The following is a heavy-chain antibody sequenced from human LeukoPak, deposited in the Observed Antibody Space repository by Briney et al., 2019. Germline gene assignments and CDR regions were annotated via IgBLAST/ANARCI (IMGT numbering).Heavy chain of an antibody. CDR1: GYTLTKYD. CDR3: ASGRYHWNKGGYYYMRV. CDR2: IYPASCKK. J-gene: IGHJ6*03. V-gene: IGHV1-8*03. D-gene: IGHD1/OR15-1a*01. Sequence: ASVKVSCKASGYTLTKYDLHWVRQATGKGLAWMGGIYPASCKKDYEQKFQGRIIITKDTSINTVSMELNSLSYKCTPVCLFASGRYHWNKGGYYYMRVGGKGRTLTVP.